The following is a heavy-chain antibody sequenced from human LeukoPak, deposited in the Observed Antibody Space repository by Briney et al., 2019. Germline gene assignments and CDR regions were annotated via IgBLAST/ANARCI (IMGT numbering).Heavy chain of an antibody. Sequence: ASVKVSCKASGYTFTGYYMHWVRQAPGQGLEWMGIINPSGGSTSYAQKFQGRVTMTRDTSTSTVYMELSSLRSDDTAIYYCARDRNPYYDGSGYGYCWGQGTLVTVSS. CDR1: GYTFTGYY. J-gene: IGHJ4*02. CDR2: INPSGGST. CDR3: ARDRNPYYDGSGYGYC. V-gene: IGHV1-46*01. D-gene: IGHD3-22*01.